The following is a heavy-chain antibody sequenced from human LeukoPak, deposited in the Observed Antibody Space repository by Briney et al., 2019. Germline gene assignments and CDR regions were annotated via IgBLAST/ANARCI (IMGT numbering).Heavy chain of an antibody. CDR1: DYTFTRYG. CDR2: ISAYNGNT. D-gene: IGHD4-17*01. CDR3: ARGMTTVITPADY. V-gene: IGHV1-18*01. J-gene: IGHJ4*02. Sequence: ASVKVSCKASDYTFTRYGISWVRQAPGQGLEWMGWISAYNGNTNYAQKLQGRVTVTTDQSTSTAYMELRSLRSDDTAVYYCARGMTTVITPADYWGQGTLVTVSS.